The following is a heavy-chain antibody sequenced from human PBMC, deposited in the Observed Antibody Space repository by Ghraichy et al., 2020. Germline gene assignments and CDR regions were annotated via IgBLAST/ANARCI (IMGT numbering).Heavy chain of an antibody. CDR1: GFSLSTSGVG. V-gene: IGHV2-5*02. CDR3: AHTSSWYSEKYYFDY. Sequence: SGPTLVKPTQTLTLTCTFSGFSLSTSGVGVDWIRQPPGKALEWLALIYWDDDKRYSPSLKSRLTITKDTSKNQVVLTMTNMDPVDTATYYCAHTSSWYSEKYYFDYWGQGTLVTVSS. D-gene: IGHD6-13*01. J-gene: IGHJ4*02. CDR2: IYWDDDK.